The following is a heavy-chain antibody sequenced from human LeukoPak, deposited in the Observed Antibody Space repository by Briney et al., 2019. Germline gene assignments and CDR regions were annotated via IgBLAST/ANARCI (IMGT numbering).Heavy chain of an antibody. D-gene: IGHD3-22*01. Sequence: GGSLRLSCAASGFTFSSYAMHWVRQAPGKGLEWVAVIWYDGSNKYYADSVKGRFTISRDNSKNTLYLQMNSLRAEDTAVYYCARDGYDSSGYQFPIDYWGQGTLVTVSS. CDR3: ARDGYDSSGYQFPIDY. CDR1: GFTFSSYA. J-gene: IGHJ4*02. CDR2: IWYDGSNK. V-gene: IGHV3-33*08.